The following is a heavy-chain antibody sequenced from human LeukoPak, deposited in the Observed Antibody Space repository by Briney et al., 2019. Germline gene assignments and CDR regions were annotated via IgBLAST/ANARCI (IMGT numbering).Heavy chain of an antibody. CDR3: ARIGNGSGSYRAPSYGMDV. D-gene: IGHD3-10*01. Sequence: KPSETLSLTCAVYGGSFSGYYWSWIRQPPGKGLEWIGEINHSGSTNYNPSLKSRVTISVDTFKNQFSLKLSSVTAADTAVYYCARIGNGSGSYRAPSYGMDVWGQGTTVTVSS. CDR1: GGSFSGYY. V-gene: IGHV4-34*01. CDR2: INHSGST. J-gene: IGHJ6*02.